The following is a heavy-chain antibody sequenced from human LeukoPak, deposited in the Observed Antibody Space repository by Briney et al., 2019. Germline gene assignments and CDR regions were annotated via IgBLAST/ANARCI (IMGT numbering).Heavy chain of an antibody. CDR3: ARERGDCSGGSCYSHAHYGMDV. J-gene: IGHJ6*02. CDR2: IIPILA. Sequence: ASVKVSCKASGGTFSSYAISWVRQAPGQGVEWMGGIIPILAAQRVQGRFTITADKSTNTSYLEVSSLTSEDTAVYYCARERGDCSGGSCYSHAHYGMDVWGQGTTVTASS. CDR1: GGTFSSYA. V-gene: IGHV1-69*10. D-gene: IGHD2-15*01.